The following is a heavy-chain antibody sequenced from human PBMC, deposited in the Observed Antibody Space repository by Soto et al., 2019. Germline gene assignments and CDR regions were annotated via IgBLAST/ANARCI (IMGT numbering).Heavy chain of an antibody. Sequence: ASVKVSCKASGGTFSSYAISWVRQAPGQGLEWMGGIIPILGTANYAQKFQGRVTITADESTSTAYMELSSLRSEDTAVYYCASSSSAGLKYGMDVWGQGTTVTVSS. CDR2: IIPILGTA. V-gene: IGHV1-69*13. D-gene: IGHD6-6*01. CDR1: GGTFSSYA. J-gene: IGHJ6*02. CDR3: ASSSSAGLKYGMDV.